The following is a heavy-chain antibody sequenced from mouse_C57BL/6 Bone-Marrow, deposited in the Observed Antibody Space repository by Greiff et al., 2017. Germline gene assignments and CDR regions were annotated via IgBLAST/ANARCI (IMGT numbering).Heavy chain of an antibody. Sequence: QVQLQQSGAELVRPGASVKLSCKASGYTFTDYYINWVKQRPGQGLEWIARIYPGSGNTYYNEKFKGKATLTAEKSSSTAYMQLSSRTSEDSAVYFCARDYGSGDVRWYFDVWGTGTTVTVSS. CDR3: ARDYGSGDVRWYFDV. CDR2: IYPGSGNT. D-gene: IGHD1-1*01. CDR1: GYTFTDYY. V-gene: IGHV1-76*01. J-gene: IGHJ1*03.